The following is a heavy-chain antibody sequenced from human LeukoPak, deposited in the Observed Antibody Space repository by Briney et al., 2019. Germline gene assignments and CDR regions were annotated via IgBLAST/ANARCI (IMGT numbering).Heavy chain of an antibody. Sequence: SQTLSLTCTVSGGSISSGDYYWSWIRQPPGKGLEWIGYIYYSGTTYYNPSLKSRVTISGDTSKNQFSLKLSSVTAADTAVYYCAREGIYGDSSHYSDYWGQGTLVTVSS. CDR1: GGSISSGDYY. CDR2: IYYSGTT. J-gene: IGHJ4*02. V-gene: IGHV4-30-4*01. D-gene: IGHD4-17*01. CDR3: AREGIYGDSSHYSDY.